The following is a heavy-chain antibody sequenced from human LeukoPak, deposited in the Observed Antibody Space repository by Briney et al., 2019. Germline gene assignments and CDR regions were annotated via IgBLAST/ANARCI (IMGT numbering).Heavy chain of an antibody. CDR3: ARGRPMIVVVMLDY. CDR2: ISAYNGNT. Sequence: ASVKVSCKASGYTFTSYGISWVRQAPGQGLEWMGWISAYNGNTSYAQKLQGRVTMTTDTSTSTAYMELRSLRSDDTAVYYCARGRPMIVVVMLDYWGQGTLVTVSS. CDR1: GYTFTSYG. J-gene: IGHJ4*02. V-gene: IGHV1-18*01. D-gene: IGHD3-22*01.